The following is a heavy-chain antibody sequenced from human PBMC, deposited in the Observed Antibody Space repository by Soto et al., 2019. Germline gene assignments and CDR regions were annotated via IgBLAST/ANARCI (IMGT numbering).Heavy chain of an antibody. CDR3: ARHHIFAEGAFDI. V-gene: IGHV3-7*01. D-gene: IGHD3-3*02. CDR1: GFPFSTYW. J-gene: IGHJ3*02. Sequence: EVHLVESGGGLVQPGGSLRLSCAASGFPFSTYWMTWVRQAPGKGLEWVANIKEDGTEKYYVDSVKGRFTISRDNAENSLYLQMNSLRAEDTAVYYCARHHIFAEGAFDIWGQGTMVTVSS. CDR2: IKEDGTEK.